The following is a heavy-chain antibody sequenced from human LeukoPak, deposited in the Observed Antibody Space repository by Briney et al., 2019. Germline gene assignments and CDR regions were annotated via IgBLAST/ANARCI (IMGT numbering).Heavy chain of an antibody. CDR3: AREDCSNVRCYGASDA. V-gene: IGHV3-48*04. CDR1: GFPFSDYS. D-gene: IGHD2-2*01. J-gene: IGHJ5*02. Sequence: GGSLRLSCTASGFPFSDYSMNWVRQAPGKGLEWISYIGISSGNTKYADSVRGRFAISADSAKNSLYLQMNSLRVEDTAVYYCAREDCSNVRCYGASDAWGQGTLVTVSS. CDR2: IGISSGNT.